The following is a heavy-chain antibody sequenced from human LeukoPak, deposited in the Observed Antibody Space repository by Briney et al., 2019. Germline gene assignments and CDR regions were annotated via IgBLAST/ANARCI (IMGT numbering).Heavy chain of an antibody. CDR3: ARVGYYASGPFSYFDY. Sequence: GGSLRLSCEASGFTFSGYAMHWVRQAPGKGLEWVAVISYDGSNEDYADSVKGRFTISRDNSKNTLYLQMNSLSVEDTAVYYCARVGYYASGPFSYFDYWGQGTLVTVSS. J-gene: IGHJ4*02. V-gene: IGHV3-30-3*01. CDR1: GFTFSGYA. D-gene: IGHD3-10*01. CDR2: ISYDGSNE.